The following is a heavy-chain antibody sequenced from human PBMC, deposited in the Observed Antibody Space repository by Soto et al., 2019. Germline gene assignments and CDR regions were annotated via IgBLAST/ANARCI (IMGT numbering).Heavy chain of an antibody. CDR1: GFTVSSKY. V-gene: IGHV3-66*01. D-gene: IGHD5-18*01. J-gene: IGHJ4*02. CDR3: ARTRDPGDVDTAMVIDY. CDR2: IQSGGPT. Sequence: GGSLRLSCAASGFTVSSKYMSWVRQAPGKGLEWVSLIQSGGPTYYADSVKGRFTISRDTSENTLHLQMDSLRAEDTAVYYCARTRDPGDVDTAMVIDYWGQGTLVTVSS.